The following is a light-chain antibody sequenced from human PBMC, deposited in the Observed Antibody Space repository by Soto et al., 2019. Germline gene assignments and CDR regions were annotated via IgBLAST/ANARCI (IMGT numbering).Light chain of an antibody. CDR3: QSYDSSLSGYVV. J-gene: IGLJ2*01. CDR1: SSNIGAGYD. V-gene: IGLV1-40*01. Sequence: QSVLTQPPSVSGAPGQRVTISCTGRSSNIGAGYDVHWYQQLPGTAPKLLIYGNSNRPSGVPDRFSGSKSGTSASLAITGLQAEDEADCYCQSYDSSLSGYVVFGGGTKLTVL. CDR2: GNS.